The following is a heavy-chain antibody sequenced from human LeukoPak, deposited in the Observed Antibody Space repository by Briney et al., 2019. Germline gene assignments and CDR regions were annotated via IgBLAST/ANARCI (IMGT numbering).Heavy chain of an antibody. J-gene: IGHJ4*02. CDR2: ISYDGSNK. CDR1: GFTFSSYA. D-gene: IGHD2-2*01. V-gene: IGHV3-30-3*01. CDR3: ARDRTRGKYCSSTSCYFDY. Sequence: GSLLLSSAASGFTFSSYAMQWVRPAPGEGREWVAVISYDGSNKYYADSVKGRFTISRDNSKNTLYLQMNSLRAEDTAVYYCARDRTRGKYCSSTSCYFDYWGQGTLVTVSS.